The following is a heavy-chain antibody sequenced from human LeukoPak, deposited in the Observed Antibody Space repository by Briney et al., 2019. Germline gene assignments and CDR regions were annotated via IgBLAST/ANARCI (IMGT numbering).Heavy chain of an antibody. Sequence: SGGSLRLSCAASGFTFSSYSMNWVRQAPGKGLEWVSSISSSSSYIYYADSVKGRFTISRDNAKNSLYLQMNSLRAEDMAVYYCARAARKYYYDSSGYYYFDYWGQGTLVTVSS. J-gene: IGHJ4*02. CDR2: ISSSSSYI. V-gene: IGHV3-21*01. CDR1: GFTFSSYS. CDR3: ARAARKYYYDSSGYYYFDY. D-gene: IGHD3-22*01.